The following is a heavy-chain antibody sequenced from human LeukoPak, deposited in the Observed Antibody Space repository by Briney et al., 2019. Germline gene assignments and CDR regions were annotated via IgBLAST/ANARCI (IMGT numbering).Heavy chain of an antibody. D-gene: IGHD1-1*01. J-gene: IGHJ4*02. V-gene: IGHV4-39*01. CDR1: GGSISSSSYY. CDR2: IYYSGST. Sequence: SETLSLTCTVSGGSISSSSYYWGWIRQPPGKGLEWIGSIYYSGSTYYNPSFKSRVTISVDTSKNQFSLKLSSVTAADTAVYYCARHVRPNFDYWGQGTLVTVSS. CDR3: ARHVRPNFDY.